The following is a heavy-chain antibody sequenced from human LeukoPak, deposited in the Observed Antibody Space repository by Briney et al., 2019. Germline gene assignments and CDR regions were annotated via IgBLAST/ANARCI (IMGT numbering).Heavy chain of an antibody. CDR3: ATEPPEGATRDY. J-gene: IGHJ4*02. CDR1: GFTFSTYG. CDR2: ISYDGSNK. V-gene: IGHV3-30*03. Sequence: PGSSLRLSCAASGFTFSTYGMHWVRQAPGKGLEWVAVISYDGSNKYYGDSVRGRFTISGDNSRNTLYLQMNSLRTEDTAVYYCATEPPEGATRDYWGQGTLVTVSS. D-gene: IGHD1-26*01.